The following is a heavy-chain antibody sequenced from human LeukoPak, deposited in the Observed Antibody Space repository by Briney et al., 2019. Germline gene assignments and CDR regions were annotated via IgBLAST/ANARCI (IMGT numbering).Heavy chain of an antibody. D-gene: IGHD6-6*01. J-gene: IGHJ4*02. V-gene: IGHV4-39*01. CDR2: IYYSGST. CDR1: GGSISSSSYY. Sequence: SETLSLTCTVSGGSISSSSYYWGWIRQPPGKGLEWIGSIYYSGSTYYSPSLKSRVTISVDTSKNQFSLKLSSVTAADTAVYYCARLSSSSLWGQGTLVTVSS. CDR3: ARLSSSSL.